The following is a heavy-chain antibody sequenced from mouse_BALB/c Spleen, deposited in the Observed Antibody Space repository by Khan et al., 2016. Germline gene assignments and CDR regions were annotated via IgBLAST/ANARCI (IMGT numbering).Heavy chain of an antibody. CDR3: ARRGKYYGSGYCDG. CDR2: IYPGDGST. CDR1: GYTFTSYD. D-gene: IGHD1-1*01. Sequence: LQQSGPELVKPGALVKISCKASGYTFTSYDINWVKQRPGQGLEWIGWIYPGDGSTKYKEKFKGKATLPADKSSRSAYMQLISLTSENSAVDYCARRGKYYGSGYCDGWGAGTTVTVSS. V-gene: IGHV1S33*01. J-gene: IGHJ1*01.